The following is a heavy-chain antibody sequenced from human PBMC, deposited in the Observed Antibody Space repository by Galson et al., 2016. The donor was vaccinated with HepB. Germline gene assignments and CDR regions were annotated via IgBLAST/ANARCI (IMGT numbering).Heavy chain of an antibody. V-gene: IGHV3-7*03. CDR1: RFTFSEYW. CDR2: IKKDGSQR. CDR3: ARDHYGSGYTYDWFDP. J-gene: IGHJ5*02. Sequence: SLRLSCAVSRFTFSEYWMSWVRQAPGKGLEWVAHIKKDGSQRLYVDSVRGRFTISRDNAKKSLYLQMNSLRGDDTAVYYCARDHYGSGYTYDWFDPWGQGTLSPSPQ. D-gene: IGHD3-10*01.